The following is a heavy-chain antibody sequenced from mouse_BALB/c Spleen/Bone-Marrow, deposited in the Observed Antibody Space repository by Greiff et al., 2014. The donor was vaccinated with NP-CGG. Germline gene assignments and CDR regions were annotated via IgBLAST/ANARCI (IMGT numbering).Heavy chain of an antibody. D-gene: IGHD2-3*01. Sequence: VQGVESGPGLVAPSQSLSITCTVSGFSLTSYDISWIRQPPGKGLEWLGVIWTGGGTNYNSAFMSRLSISKDNSKSQVFLKMNSLQTDDTAIYYCVRGGYYSWFAYWGQGTLVTVSA. J-gene: IGHJ3*01. CDR1: GFSLTSYD. CDR2: IWTGGGT. CDR3: VRGGYYSWFAY. V-gene: IGHV2-9-2*01.